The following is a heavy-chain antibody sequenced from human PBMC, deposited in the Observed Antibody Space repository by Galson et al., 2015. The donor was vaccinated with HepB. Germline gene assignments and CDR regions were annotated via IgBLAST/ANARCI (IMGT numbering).Heavy chain of an antibody. D-gene: IGHD2-15*01. CDR1: GYTFSSYS. Sequence: SVKVSCKASGYTFSSYSITWVRQAPGQGLEWMGWISPYKSNTNYPRKVQGRVTMTTDTSTSTAYMELRSLRSDDTAVYYCARGGFVAAVGGTDNNWIDHWGQRTQGTVSS. CDR2: ISPYKSNT. J-gene: IGHJ5*02. CDR3: ARGGFVAAVGGTDNNWIDH. V-gene: IGHV1-18*01.